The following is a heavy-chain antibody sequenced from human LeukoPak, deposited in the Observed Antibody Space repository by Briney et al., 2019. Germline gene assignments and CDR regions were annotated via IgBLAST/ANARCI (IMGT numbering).Heavy chain of an antibody. Sequence: SQTLSLTCTVSGGSISSGNYYWSWIRQPAGKGLEWIGHIYTSGSTNYNPSLKSRVTISVDTSKNRFSLKLSSVTAADTAVYYCAGGYYYDSSGYTPWGQGTLVTVSS. CDR3: AGGYYYDSSGYTP. V-gene: IGHV4-61*09. CDR2: IYTSGST. J-gene: IGHJ5*02. D-gene: IGHD3-22*01. CDR1: GGSISSGNYY.